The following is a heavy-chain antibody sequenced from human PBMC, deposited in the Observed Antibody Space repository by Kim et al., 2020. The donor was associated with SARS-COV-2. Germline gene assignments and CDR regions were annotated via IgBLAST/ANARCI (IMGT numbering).Heavy chain of an antibody. CDR2: FDPEDGET. D-gene: IGHD3-22*01. CDR1: GYTLTELS. CDR3: ATLDSSGYYQEYYFDY. J-gene: IGHJ4*02. Sequence: ASVKVSCKVSGYTLTELSMHWVRQAPGKGLEWMGGFDPEDGETIYAQKFQGRVTMTEDTSTDTAYMELSSLRSEDTAVYYCATLDSSGYYQEYYFDYWGQGHLVTVSS. V-gene: IGHV1-24*01.